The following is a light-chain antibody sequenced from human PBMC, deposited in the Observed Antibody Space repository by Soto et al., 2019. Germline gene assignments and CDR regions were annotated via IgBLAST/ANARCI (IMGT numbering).Light chain of an antibody. Sequence: QSVLTQPASVTGSPGQSTTISCTGTSSDVAGHNYVSWYQQHPGQAPKLLIYEVSDRPSGVASRFSGSKSGNTASLTISGLQAEDEADYYCSSYTSSSTRVFGTGSKVTVL. CDR2: EVS. CDR3: SSYTSSSTRV. J-gene: IGLJ1*01. V-gene: IGLV2-14*01. CDR1: SSDVAGHNY.